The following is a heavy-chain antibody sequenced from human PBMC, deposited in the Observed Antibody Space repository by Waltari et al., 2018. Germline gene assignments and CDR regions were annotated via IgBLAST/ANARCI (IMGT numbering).Heavy chain of an antibody. D-gene: IGHD6-13*01. V-gene: IGHV1-8*01. CDR1: GYLFTSHD. CDR3: ARGLSSSWFGMDV. CDR2: MNPESGNT. J-gene: IGHJ6*02. Sequence: QVQLVQSGAEVKKPGASVKVSCKASGYLFTSHDINWVRQATGQGPEWLGWMNPESGNTGYAQKFQGRVTMTRDTSTTTAYMELSSLRSDDTAVYFCARGLSSSWFGMDVWGQGTAVTVSS.